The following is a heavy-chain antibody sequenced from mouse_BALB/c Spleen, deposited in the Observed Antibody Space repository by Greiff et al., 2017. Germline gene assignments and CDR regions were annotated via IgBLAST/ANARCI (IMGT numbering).Heavy chain of an antibody. V-gene: IGHV14-1*02. CDR1: GFNIKDYY. Sequence: EVKLLESGAELVRPGALVKLSCKASGFNIKDYYMHWVKQRPEQGLEWIGWIDPENGNTIYDPKFQGKASITADTSSNTAYLQLSSLTSEDTAVYYCARKTEYGNLAYWGQGTLVTVSA. CDR2: IDPENGNT. J-gene: IGHJ3*01. D-gene: IGHD2-10*02. CDR3: ARKTEYGNLAY.